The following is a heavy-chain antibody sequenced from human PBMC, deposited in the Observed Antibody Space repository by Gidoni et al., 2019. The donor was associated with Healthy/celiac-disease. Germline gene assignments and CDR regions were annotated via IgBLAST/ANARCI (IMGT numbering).Heavy chain of an antibody. D-gene: IGHD2-15*01. CDR1: GFPFSSYA. CDR3: AKVRVVPTYFDY. J-gene: IGHJ4*02. V-gene: IGHV3-23*01. CDR2: ISGSGGST. Sequence: EVQLLESGGGLVQPGGSLRLSCAASGFPFSSYAMSWVRQAPGKGLEWVSAISGSGGSTYYADSVKGRFTISRDNSKNTLYLQMNSLRAEDTAVYYCAKVRVVPTYFDYWGQGTLVTVSS.